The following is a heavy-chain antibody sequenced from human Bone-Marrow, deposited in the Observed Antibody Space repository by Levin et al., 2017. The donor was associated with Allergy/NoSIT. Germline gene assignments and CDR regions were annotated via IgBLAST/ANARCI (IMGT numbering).Heavy chain of an antibody. J-gene: IGHJ5*02. Sequence: VASVKVSCKASGGTFSSYAISWVRQAPGQGLEWMGGIIPIFGTANYAQKFQGRVTITADESTSTAYMELSSLRSEDTAVYYCARDRGSELFWLGDPWGQGTLVTVSS. CDR1: GGTFSSYA. D-gene: IGHD3-10*01. V-gene: IGHV1-69*13. CDR3: ARDRGSELFWLGDP. CDR2: IIPIFGTA.